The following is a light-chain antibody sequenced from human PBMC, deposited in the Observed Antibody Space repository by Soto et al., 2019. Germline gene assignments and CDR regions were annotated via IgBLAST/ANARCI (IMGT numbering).Light chain of an antibody. CDR2: GAS. Sequence: EIVLTLSPGTLSLSPGERATLSCRASQSVSSSYLAWYQQKPGQAPSLLIYGASSRATGIPDMFSGSGSGTDFTLTISRLEPEDFAVYYCQQYGSSRTFGQGTKVEIK. CDR3: QQYGSSRT. V-gene: IGKV3-20*01. CDR1: QSVSSSY. J-gene: IGKJ1*01.